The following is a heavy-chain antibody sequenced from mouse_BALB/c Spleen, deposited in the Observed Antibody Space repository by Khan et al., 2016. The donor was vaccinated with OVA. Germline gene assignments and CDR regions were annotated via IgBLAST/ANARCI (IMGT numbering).Heavy chain of an antibody. CDR1: GDSITSGY. D-gene: IGHD1-1*01. J-gene: IGHJ1*01. CDR2: INFSGNT. Sequence: EVQLQESGPSLVNPSQTLSLTCSVSGDSITSGYWNWIRKFPGNKLEYMGYINFSGNTYYNPSLKSRISITRDTSKNQFYLQLISVTTEDTATYFCATNYYGNSYWYYDGWGAGTTVTVSS. CDR3: ATNYYGNSYWYYDG. V-gene: IGHV3-8*02.